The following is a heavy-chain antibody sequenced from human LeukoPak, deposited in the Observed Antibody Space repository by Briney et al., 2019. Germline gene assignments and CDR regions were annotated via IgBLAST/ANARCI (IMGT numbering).Heavy chain of an antibody. J-gene: IGHJ5*02. Sequence: SETLSLTCTVSGASMDGYFWSWIRQPAGEGLEWIGRIYSNGSTNYNPSLKSRITMSIDTSKSQFSLKLTSVTAADTAVYYCARSPVLRFFDWSENWFDPWGQGTPVTVSS. CDR2: IYSNGST. D-gene: IGHD3-9*01. V-gene: IGHV4-4*07. CDR1: GASMDGYF. CDR3: ARSPVLRFFDWSENWFDP.